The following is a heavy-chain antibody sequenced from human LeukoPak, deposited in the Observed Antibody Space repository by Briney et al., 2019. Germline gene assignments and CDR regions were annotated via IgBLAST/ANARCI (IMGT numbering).Heavy chain of an antibody. Sequence: GGSLRLSCAASGFTFSSYAMSWVRPAPGKGREWVSAISGSGGSAYYADSVKGRFTISRDNSKNTLYLQMNSLRAEDTAVYYCAKDLEYYDSSGPDAFDIWGQRTMVTVSS. CDR2: ISGSGGSA. CDR1: GFTFSSYA. CDR3: AKDLEYYDSSGPDAFDI. V-gene: IGHV3-23*01. J-gene: IGHJ3*02. D-gene: IGHD3-22*01.